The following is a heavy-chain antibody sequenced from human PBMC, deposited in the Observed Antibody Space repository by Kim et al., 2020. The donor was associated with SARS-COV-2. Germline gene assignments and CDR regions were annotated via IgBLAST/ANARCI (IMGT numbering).Heavy chain of an antibody. J-gene: IGHJ4*02. CDR3: ARSRDIVVVVAAYDY. Sequence: QKFQGRVTITADESTSTAYMELSSLRSEDTAVYYCARSRDIVVVVAAYDYWGQGTLVTVSS. D-gene: IGHD2-15*01. V-gene: IGHV1-69*01.